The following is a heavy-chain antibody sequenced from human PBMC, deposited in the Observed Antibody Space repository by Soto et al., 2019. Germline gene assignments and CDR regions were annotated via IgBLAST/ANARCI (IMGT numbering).Heavy chain of an antibody. CDR1: GFNVGTYG. D-gene: IGHD6-6*01. CDR2: ISGTGGNT. J-gene: IGHJ5*02. V-gene: IGHV3-23*01. CDR3: AKMGRSIAARTRLDWFDP. Sequence: GGSLRLSCAASGFNVGTYGMSWVRQAPEKGLEWVSGISGTGGNTFYADSVKGRFTISRDSSKNTLYLQMNSLRAEDTAVYYCAKMGRSIAARTRLDWFDPWGQGTLVTVSS.